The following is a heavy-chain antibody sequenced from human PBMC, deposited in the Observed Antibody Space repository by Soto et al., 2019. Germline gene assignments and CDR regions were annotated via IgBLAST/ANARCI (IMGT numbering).Heavy chain of an antibody. V-gene: IGHV3-7*03. D-gene: IGHD3-22*01. CDR3: ARDYDSYDDAFDI. Sequence: PGESLKISCAASGFTFSSYWMSWVRQAPGKGLEWVANIKQDGSEKYYVDSVKGRFTISRDNAKNSLYLQVNSLRAEDTAVYYCARDYDSYDDAFDIWGQGTMVTVS. J-gene: IGHJ3*02. CDR1: GFTFSSYW. CDR2: IKQDGSEK.